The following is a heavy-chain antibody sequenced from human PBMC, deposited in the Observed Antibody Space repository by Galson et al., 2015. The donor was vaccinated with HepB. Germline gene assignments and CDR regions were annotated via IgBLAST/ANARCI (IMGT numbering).Heavy chain of an antibody. J-gene: IGHJ4*02. CDR3: ARGPRYYYDSSGPGYFDY. CDR1: GFTVSSNY. V-gene: IGHV3-53*04. CDR2: IYSGTST. Sequence: SLRLSCAASGFTVSSNYMSWVRQAPGKGLEWASIIYSGTSTYYADSVRGRFTISRHNFKNTLYLQMNSLRAEDTAVYYCARGPRYYYDSSGPGYFDYWGQGTLVTVSS. D-gene: IGHD3-22*01.